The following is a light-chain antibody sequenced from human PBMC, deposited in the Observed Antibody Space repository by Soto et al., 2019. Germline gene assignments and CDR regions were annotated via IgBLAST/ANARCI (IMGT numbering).Light chain of an antibody. CDR3: CSFAGNSIVL. J-gene: IGLJ2*01. V-gene: IGLV2-23*01. CDR1: SSDVGSYNL. CDR2: EGS. Sequence: QSALTQPASVSGSPRQSITISCTGTSSDVGSYNLVSWYQHHPGKVPKLIIYEGSKRPSGVSNRFSGSKSGNTASLTISGLQAEDEADYYCCSFAGNSIVLFGGGTKLTVL.